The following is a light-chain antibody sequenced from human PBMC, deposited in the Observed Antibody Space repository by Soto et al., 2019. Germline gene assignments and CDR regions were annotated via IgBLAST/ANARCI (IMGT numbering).Light chain of an antibody. V-gene: IGLV2-23*01. J-gene: IGLJ1*01. CDR1: SSDVGSYNL. CDR2: EGS. CDR3: CSYAGSYV. Sequence: QSVLTQPASGSGSPGQSNTMSCTGTSSDVGSYNLVSWYQQRPGKAPKLMIYEGSKRPSGASNRFSGSKSGNTASLTIFGLQAEDEADYYCCSYAGSYVFGTGTKVTVL.